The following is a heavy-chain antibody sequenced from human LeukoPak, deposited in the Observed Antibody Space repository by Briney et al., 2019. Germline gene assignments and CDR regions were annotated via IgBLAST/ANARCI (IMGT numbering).Heavy chain of an antibody. CDR1: GYSFTSYW. Sequence: GESLKISCKGSGYSFTSYWIGWVRQMPGKGLEWMGIIYPGDSDTRYSPSFQGQVTISADKSISTAYLQWSSLKASDTAMYYCARLRRRITIFGVVITNAFDIWGQGTMVTVSP. D-gene: IGHD3-3*01. CDR2: IYPGDSDT. V-gene: IGHV5-51*01. J-gene: IGHJ3*02. CDR3: ARLRRRITIFGVVITNAFDI.